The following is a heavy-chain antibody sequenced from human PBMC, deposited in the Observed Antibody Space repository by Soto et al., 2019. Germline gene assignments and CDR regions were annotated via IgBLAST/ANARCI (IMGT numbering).Heavy chain of an antibody. CDR1: GYTFTNYN. Sequence: GASVKVSCKASGYTFTNYNINWVRPAPGQGLEWMGWMNPNTGNTGYAEKFQGRVTMTRNSSINTAYMELSGLRSDDTAVYYCAREAASDPSFYYHYMDVWGKGTTVTVSS. D-gene: IGHD6-25*01. V-gene: IGHV1-8*01. CDR2: MNPNTGNT. CDR3: AREAASDPSFYYHYMDV. J-gene: IGHJ6*03.